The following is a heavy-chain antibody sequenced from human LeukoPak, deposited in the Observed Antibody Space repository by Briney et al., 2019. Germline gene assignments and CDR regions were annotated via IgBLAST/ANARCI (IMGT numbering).Heavy chain of an antibody. CDR2: ISYDGSNK. D-gene: IGHD1-26*01. V-gene: IGHV3-30*04. J-gene: IGHJ1*01. CDR3: ARERYSGSYGYFQH. CDR1: GFTFSSYA. Sequence: GGSLRLSCAASGFTFSSYAMHWVRQAPGKGLEWVAVISYDGSNKYYADSVKGRFTISRDNSKNTLYLQMNSLRAEDTAVYYCARERYSGSYGYFQHWGQGTLVTVSS.